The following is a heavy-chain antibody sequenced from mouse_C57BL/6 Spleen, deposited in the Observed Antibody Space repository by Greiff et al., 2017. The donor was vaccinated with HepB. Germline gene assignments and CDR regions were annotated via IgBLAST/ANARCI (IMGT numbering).Heavy chain of an antibody. V-gene: IGHV1-19*01. D-gene: IGHD1-1*01. CDR1: GYTFTDYY. Sequence: EVQLQQSGPVLVKPGASVKMSCKASGYTFTDYYMNWVKQSHGKSLEWIGVINPYNGGTSYNQKFKGKATLTVDKSSSTAYMELNSLTSEDSAVYYCARWNYGSSYGFDYWGQGTTLTVSS. CDR2: INPYNGGT. J-gene: IGHJ2*01. CDR3: ARWNYGSSYGFDY.